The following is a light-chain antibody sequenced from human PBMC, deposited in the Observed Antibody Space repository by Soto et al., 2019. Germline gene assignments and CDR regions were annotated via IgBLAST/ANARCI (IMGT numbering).Light chain of an antibody. Sequence: EIVMTQSPATVAGSPGERVTLSGRASQSASSNLAWYQQKPGQTPRLLIYDASTRATGIPARFSGSGSGTELTLTLSSLLSEALAVSYCHKYYTWRLSFGGATKV. V-gene: IGKV3-15*01. CDR2: DAS. CDR1: QSASSN. CDR3: HKYYTWRLS. J-gene: IGKJ4*01.